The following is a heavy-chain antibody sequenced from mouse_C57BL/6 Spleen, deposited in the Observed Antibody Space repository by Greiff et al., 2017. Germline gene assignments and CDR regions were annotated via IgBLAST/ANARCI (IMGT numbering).Heavy chain of an antibody. V-gene: IGHV7-3*01. CDR1: GFTFTDYY. D-gene: IGHD1-1*01. CDR2: ISNTANGYTT. J-gene: IGHJ2*01. CDR3: ARYINPHYYGSLYYFDY. Sequence: EVQRVESGGGLVQPGGSLSLSCAASGFTFTDYYMSWVRQPPGKALEWLGFISNTANGYTTEYSASVKGRFTISRDNSQSILYLQMNALRAEESADYYCARYINPHYYGSLYYFDYWGQGTTLTVSS.